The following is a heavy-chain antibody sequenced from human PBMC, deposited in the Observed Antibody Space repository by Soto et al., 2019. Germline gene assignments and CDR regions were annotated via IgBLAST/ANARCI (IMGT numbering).Heavy chain of an antibody. CDR2: ISAYNGNT. CDR3: ARTASGEGYSSSWYPFYDYYYGMDV. CDR1: GYTFTSYG. D-gene: IGHD6-13*01. J-gene: IGHJ6*02. V-gene: IGHV1-18*01. Sequence: ASVKVSCKASGYTFTSYGISWVRQAPGQGLEWMGWISAYNGNTNYAQKLQGRVTMTTDTSTSTAYMELRSLRSDDTAVYYCARTASGEGYSSSWYPFYDYYYGMDVWG.